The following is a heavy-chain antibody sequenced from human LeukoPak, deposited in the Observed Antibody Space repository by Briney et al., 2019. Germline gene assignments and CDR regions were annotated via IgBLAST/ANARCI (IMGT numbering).Heavy chain of an antibody. CDR2: IYASGSS. V-gene: IGHV4-4*07. Sequence: PSETLSLTCTVSGDSISNYYWSWVRQPAGKGLEWIGRIYASGSSNYNPSLKSRITMSVDTSKNQFSLKLSSVTAADTAVYYCARNDSSGYFDYWGQGTLVTVSS. CDR3: ARNDSSGYFDY. D-gene: IGHD3-22*01. J-gene: IGHJ4*02. CDR1: GDSISNYY.